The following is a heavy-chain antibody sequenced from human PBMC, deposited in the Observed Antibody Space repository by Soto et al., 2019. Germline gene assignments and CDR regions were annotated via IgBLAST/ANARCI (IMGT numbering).Heavy chain of an antibody. D-gene: IGHD5-18*01. CDR1: GCTFIDFY. J-gene: IGHJ4*02. CDR2: ISSSGSTI. Sequence: GGSLRLSCAASGCTFIDFYMSWILQAPGKGLEWVSYISSSGSTIYYADSVKGRFTISRDNAKNSLYLQMNSLRAEDTAVYYCARSRVQLWSHYFDYWGQGTLVTVSS. V-gene: IGHV3-11*01. CDR3: ARSRVQLWSHYFDY.